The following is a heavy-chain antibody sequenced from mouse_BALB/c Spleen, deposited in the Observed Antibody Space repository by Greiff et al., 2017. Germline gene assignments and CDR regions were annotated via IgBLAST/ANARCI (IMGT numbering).Heavy chain of an antibody. D-gene: IGHD1-1*01. CDR3: ARESPLTTVPHWYFDV. CDR1: GFSLTSYG. J-gene: IGHJ1*01. CDR2: IWAGGST. Sequence: VQLQQSGPGLVAPSQSLSITCTVSGFSLTSYGVHWVRQPPGKGLEWLGVIWAGGSTNYNSALMSRLSISKDNSKSQVFLKMNSLQTDDTAMYYCARESPLTTVPHWYFDVWGAGTTVTVSS. V-gene: IGHV2-9*02.